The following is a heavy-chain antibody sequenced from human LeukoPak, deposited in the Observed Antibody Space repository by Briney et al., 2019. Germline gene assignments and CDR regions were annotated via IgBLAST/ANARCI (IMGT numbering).Heavy chain of an antibody. CDR2: IYSGGST. CDR3: AEDRHYYGSGPDYMDV. Sequence: PGGSLRLSCAASGFTVSSNYMSWVRQAPGKGLEWVSVIYSGGSTYYADSVKGRFTISRDNSKNTLYLQMNSLRAEDTAVYYCAEDRHYYGSGPDYMDVWGKGTTVTISS. D-gene: IGHD3-10*01. V-gene: IGHV3-53*05. CDR1: GFTVSSNY. J-gene: IGHJ6*03.